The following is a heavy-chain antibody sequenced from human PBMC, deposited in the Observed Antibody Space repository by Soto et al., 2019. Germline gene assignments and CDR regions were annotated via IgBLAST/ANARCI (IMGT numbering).Heavy chain of an antibody. CDR2: INPTSGST. CDR3: ARDLAAGDH. J-gene: IGHJ4*02. V-gene: IGHV1-46*01. D-gene: IGHD6-13*01. CDR1: GYTFTNYY. Sequence: QVQLVQSGAEVKKPGASVKVSCKASGYTFTNYYIHWVRQAPGQGLEWMGIINPTSGSTNYAQKFQGRVTLTYDTSTTTVYMELSGLRSEDTAVLYCARDLAAGDHWGRGTLVTVSS.